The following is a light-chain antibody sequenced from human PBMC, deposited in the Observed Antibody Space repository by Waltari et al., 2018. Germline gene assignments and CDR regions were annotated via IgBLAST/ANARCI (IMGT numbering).Light chain of an antibody. CDR2: GAS. J-gene: IGKJ2*01. Sequence: EIVLTQSTGTLSLPPGERATLSCRASQSVSSSYLAWYQQKPGQAPRLLIYGASSRATGIPDRFSGSGSGTDFTLTISRLEPEDFAVYYCQQYGSSPPMYTFGQGTKLEIK. CDR1: QSVSSSY. V-gene: IGKV3-20*01. CDR3: QQYGSSPPMYT.